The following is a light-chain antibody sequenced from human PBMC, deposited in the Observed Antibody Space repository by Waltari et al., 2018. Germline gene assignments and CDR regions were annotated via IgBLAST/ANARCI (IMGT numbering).Light chain of an antibody. V-gene: IGKV3-15*01. CDR3: QHYHQWPPYT. Sequence: EIVLTQSPSTLSVSPGERAILSCRASQTISYNLAWYQQRPGQPPRLLIYGASARAAAIPVRFSGSGSGTEFTLTISGLHSEDFAVYYCQHYHQWPPYTFGQGTKVE. CDR1: QTISYN. J-gene: IGKJ2*01. CDR2: GAS.